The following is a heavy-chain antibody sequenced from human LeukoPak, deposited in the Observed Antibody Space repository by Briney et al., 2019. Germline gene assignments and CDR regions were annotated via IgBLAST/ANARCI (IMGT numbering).Heavy chain of an antibody. CDR2: IDPSGGST. D-gene: IGHD6-13*01. J-gene: IGHJ6*03. V-gene: IGHV1-46*03. CDR3: AGAAAGTDYYYYMDG. Sequence: ASVKVPRKASGYTFTSNYMHWVRQAPGQGLGWVGIIDPSGGSTSYAQKFQGRVTMTRDMSTSTVYMELSSLRSEDTAVYYCAGAAAGTDYYYYMDGWGKGTTVTVS. CDR1: GYTFTSNY.